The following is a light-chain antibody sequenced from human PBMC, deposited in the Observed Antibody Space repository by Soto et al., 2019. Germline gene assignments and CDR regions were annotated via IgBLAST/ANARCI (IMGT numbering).Light chain of an antibody. CDR1: SSDVGGYDY. J-gene: IGLJ1*01. CDR2: DVS. Sequence: QSVLTQPRSVSGSPGQSVTISCTGTSSDVGGYDYVSWYQQHPGKAPKLMIYDVSKRPSGVPDRFSGSKSGNTASLTISGLQVENEADSSCCSYLGLHVFGPGSK. V-gene: IGLV2-11*01. CDR3: CSYLGLHV.